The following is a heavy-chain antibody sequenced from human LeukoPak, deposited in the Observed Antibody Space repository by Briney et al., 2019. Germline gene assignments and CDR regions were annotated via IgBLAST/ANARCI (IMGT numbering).Heavy chain of an antibody. J-gene: IGHJ4*02. D-gene: IGHD3-10*01. CDR2: TYYRPKWYT. CDR1: GDSVSSNSAA. CDR3: ARLGSGSNY. V-gene: IGHV6-1*01. Sequence: SQTLSLTCAISGDSVSSNSAAWIWIRQSPSRGLEWLERTYYRPKWYTEYAVSVKSRITINPDTSKNQFSLQLSSVNPEDTAVYYCARLGSGSNYWGQGTLVTVSS.